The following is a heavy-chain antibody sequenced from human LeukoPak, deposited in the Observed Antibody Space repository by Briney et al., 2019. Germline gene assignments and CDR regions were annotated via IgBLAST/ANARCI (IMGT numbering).Heavy chain of an antibody. V-gene: IGHV3-30*04. CDR1: GFTFSSYA. J-gene: IGHJ4*02. CDR2: ISYDGSNK. Sequence: GRSLRLSCAASGFTFSSYAMHWVRQAPGKGLEWVAVISYDGSNKYYADSVKGRFTISRDNSKNTLYLQMNSLRAEDTAVYYCARDRPSYGQGGSYFNYWGQGTLVTVSS. D-gene: IGHD2/OR15-2a*01. CDR3: ARDRPSYGQGGSYFNY.